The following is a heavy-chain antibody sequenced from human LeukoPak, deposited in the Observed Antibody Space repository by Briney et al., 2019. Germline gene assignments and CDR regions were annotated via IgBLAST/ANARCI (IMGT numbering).Heavy chain of an antibody. CDR2: IYYSGST. V-gene: IGHV4-39*07. D-gene: IGHD3-10*01. Sequence: SETLSLTCTVSGGSISSSSYYWGWIRQPPGKGLEWIGSIYYSGSTYYNPSLKSRVTISVDTSKNQFSLKLSSVTAADTAVYYCARLLLWFGESMYNWFDPWGQGTLVTVSS. CDR3: ARLLLWFGESMYNWFDP. CDR1: GGSISSSSYY. J-gene: IGHJ5*02.